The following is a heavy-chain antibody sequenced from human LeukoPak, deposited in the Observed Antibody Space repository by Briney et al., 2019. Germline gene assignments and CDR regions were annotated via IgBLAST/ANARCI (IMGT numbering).Heavy chain of an antibody. Sequence: PGGSLRLSCAASGFTFSSYSMNWVRQAPGKGLEWVSSISSSSSYIYYADSVKGRFTISRDNAKNSLYLQMNSLRAEDTAVYYCARDTIFGVVGIDYWGQGTLVTVSS. CDR2: ISSSSSYI. J-gene: IGHJ4*02. CDR1: GFTFSSYS. V-gene: IGHV3-21*01. D-gene: IGHD3-3*01. CDR3: ARDTIFGVVGIDY.